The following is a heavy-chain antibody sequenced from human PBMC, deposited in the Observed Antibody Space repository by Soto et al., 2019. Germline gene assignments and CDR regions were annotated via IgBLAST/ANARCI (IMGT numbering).Heavy chain of an antibody. CDR1: GYTFTSYA. CDR3: ARDRDSSGWRGTWFDP. J-gene: IGHJ5*02. V-gene: IGHV1-3*01. D-gene: IGHD6-19*01. Sequence: GASVKVSCKASGYTFTSYAMHWVRQAPGQRLEWMGWINAGNGNTNYAQKLQGRVTMTTDTSTSTAYMELRSLRSDDAAVYYCARDRDSSGWRGTWFDPWGQGTLVTVSS. CDR2: INAGNGNT.